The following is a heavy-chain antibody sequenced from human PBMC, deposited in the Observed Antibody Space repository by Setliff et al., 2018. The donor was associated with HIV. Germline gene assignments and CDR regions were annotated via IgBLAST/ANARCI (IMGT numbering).Heavy chain of an antibody. Sequence: ASVKGSCKASGYTFSDYGISWVRQAPGQGLEWMGCISAHNGRINYAQKFQGRVTMTTDRSTSTAYMELRSLRSDDTAVYYCARDVGRDGYCFDHWGQGTLVTVSS. CDR2: ISAHNGRI. D-gene: IGHD5-12*01. V-gene: IGHV1-18*01. CDR1: GYTFSDYG. J-gene: IGHJ4*02. CDR3: ARDVGRDGYCFDH.